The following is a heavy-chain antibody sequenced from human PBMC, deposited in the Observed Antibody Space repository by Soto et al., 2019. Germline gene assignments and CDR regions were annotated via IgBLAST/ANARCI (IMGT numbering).Heavy chain of an antibody. CDR1: GGSISSGDYY. V-gene: IGHV4-30-4*01. CDR2: IYYSGFT. Sequence: SETLSLTCTVSGGSISSGDYYWSWIRQPPGKGLEWIGYIYYSGFTSYNPSLKSRVTISVDTSKNQFSLKLSSVTAADTAVYYCARGSYYDSSGYYGPWGQGTLVTVSS. D-gene: IGHD3-22*01. J-gene: IGHJ5*02. CDR3: ARGSYYDSSGYYGP.